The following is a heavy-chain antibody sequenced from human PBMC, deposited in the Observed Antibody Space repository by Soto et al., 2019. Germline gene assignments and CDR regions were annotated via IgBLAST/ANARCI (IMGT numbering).Heavy chain of an antibody. CDR1: GDSISSSSQY. CDR3: ARGGGYDSFDF. CDR2: IHYSGTS. Sequence: SETLSLTCSVSGDSISSSSQYWGWIRQPPGKGLEWIGSIHYSGTSYYNPSLKSRVTIFVDTSKNQLSLSLSSMTAADKAVYYCARGGGYDSFDFWGQGIQVTVSS. J-gene: IGHJ4*02. V-gene: IGHV4-39*07. D-gene: IGHD2-15*01.